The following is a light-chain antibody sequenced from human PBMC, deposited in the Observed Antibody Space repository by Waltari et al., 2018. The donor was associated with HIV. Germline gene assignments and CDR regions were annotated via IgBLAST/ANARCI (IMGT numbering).Light chain of an antibody. Sequence: DIVMTQSPASLAVSLGERATINCKSSQSVLYSSNNKSYLTWYQQKPGQPPKLLIYWASTRESGVPDRFNGSGSGTDFTLTISSLQAEDVAVYYCQQYFSTPYTFGQGTKLEIK. V-gene: IGKV4-1*01. CDR1: QSVLYSSNNKSY. J-gene: IGKJ2*01. CDR2: WAS. CDR3: QQYFSTPYT.